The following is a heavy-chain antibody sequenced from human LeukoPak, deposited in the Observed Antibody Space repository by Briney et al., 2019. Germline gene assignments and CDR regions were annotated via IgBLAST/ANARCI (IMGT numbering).Heavy chain of an antibody. CDR1: GFTFSSYS. V-gene: IGHV3-21*01. D-gene: IGHD6-19*01. Sequence: GGSLRLSCAASGFTFSSYSMTWVRQAPGKGLEWVSSISSSSYIYYADSVKGRFTISRDNAKNSLYLQMNSLRAEDTAVYYCARGYSSGWPPDYWGQGTLVTVSS. J-gene: IGHJ4*02. CDR3: ARGYSSGWPPDY. CDR2: ISSSSYI.